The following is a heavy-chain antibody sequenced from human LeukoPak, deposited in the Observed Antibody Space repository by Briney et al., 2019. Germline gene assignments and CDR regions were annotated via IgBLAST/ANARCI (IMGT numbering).Heavy chain of an antibody. CDR3: ARDRHSSSWYYPTGYFDL. J-gene: IGHJ2*01. Sequence: SETLSLTCTVSGGSVSSGSYYWSWIRQPPGKGLEWIGYIYYSGSTNYNPSLKSRVTISVDTSKNQFSLKLSSVTAADTAVYYCARDRHSSSWYYPTGYFDLWGRGTLVTVSS. D-gene: IGHD6-13*01. V-gene: IGHV4-61*01. CDR1: GGSVSSGSYY. CDR2: IYYSGST.